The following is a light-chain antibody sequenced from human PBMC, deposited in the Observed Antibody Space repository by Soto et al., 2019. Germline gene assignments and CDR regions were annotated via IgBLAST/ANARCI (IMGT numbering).Light chain of an antibody. Sequence: QSVLTQPASVSGSPGQSITISCTGTSSDVGGYNYVSWYQQHPGKAPQLMIYDVTNRPSGVSNRFSGSKSGNTASLTASGLQAEDEDDYYCSSYTSSSTPLVFGGGTKLTVL. V-gene: IGLV2-14*01. CDR2: DVT. CDR1: SSDVGGYNY. J-gene: IGLJ3*02. CDR3: SSYTSSSTPLV.